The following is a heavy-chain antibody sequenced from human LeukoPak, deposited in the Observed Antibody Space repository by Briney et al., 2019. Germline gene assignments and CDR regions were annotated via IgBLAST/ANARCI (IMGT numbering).Heavy chain of an antibody. J-gene: IGHJ4*02. V-gene: IGHV3-23*01. Sequence: PGGSLRLSCAASGFTFSSYAMSWVRQAPGEGLEWVSGISGSGGSTYYADSVKGRFTISRDNSKNTLYLQMDSLRAEDTAVYYCAKGLGKATVTPLGYWGQGTLVTVSP. CDR3: AKGLGKATVTPLGY. CDR1: GFTFSSYA. CDR2: ISGSGGST. D-gene: IGHD4-11*01.